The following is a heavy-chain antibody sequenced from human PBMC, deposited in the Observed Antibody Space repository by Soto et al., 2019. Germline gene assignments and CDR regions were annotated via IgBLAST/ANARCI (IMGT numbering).Heavy chain of an antibody. Sequence: SVKVSCKASGGTFSSYTISWVRQAPGQGLEWMGRIIPILGIANYAQKFQGRVTITADKSTSTAYMELSSLRSEDTAVYYCATLYCSGGGCNGLDYWGQGTLVTVSS. CDR3: ATLYCSGGGCNGLDY. D-gene: IGHD2-15*01. V-gene: IGHV1-69*02. CDR2: IIPILGIA. CDR1: GGTFSSYT. J-gene: IGHJ4*02.